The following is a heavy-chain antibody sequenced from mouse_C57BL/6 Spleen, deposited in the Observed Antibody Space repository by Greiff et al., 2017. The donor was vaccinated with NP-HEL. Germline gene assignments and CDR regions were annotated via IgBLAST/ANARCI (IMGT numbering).Heavy chain of an antibody. CDR3: ARVGSSVFDY. Sequence: EVQRVESGGGLVKPGGSLKLSCAASGFTFSSYAMSWVRQTPEKRLEWVATISDGGSYTYYPDNVKGRFTISRDNAKNNLYLQMSHLKSEDTAMYYCARVGSSVFDYWGQGTTLTVSS. V-gene: IGHV5-4*01. CDR1: GFTFSSYA. D-gene: IGHD1-1*01. CDR2: ISDGGSYT. J-gene: IGHJ2*01.